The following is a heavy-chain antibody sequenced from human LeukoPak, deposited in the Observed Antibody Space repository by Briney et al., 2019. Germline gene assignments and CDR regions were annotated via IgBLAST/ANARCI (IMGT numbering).Heavy chain of an antibody. CDR1: DGSFSGYY. CDR2: INHSGST. CDR3: ARGYGDFWSGSYGD. J-gene: IGHJ4*02. V-gene: IGHV4-34*01. D-gene: IGHD3-3*01. Sequence: PSETLSLTCAVYDGSFSGYYWSWIRQPPGKGLEWIGEINHSGSTNYNPSLKSRVTISVDTSKNQFSLKLSSVTAADTAVYYCARGYGDFWSGSYGDWGQGTLVTVSS.